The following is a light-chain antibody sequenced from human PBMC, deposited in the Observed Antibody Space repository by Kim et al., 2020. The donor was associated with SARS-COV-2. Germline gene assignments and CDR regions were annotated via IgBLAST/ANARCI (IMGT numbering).Light chain of an antibody. CDR2: KAS. CDR3: QQYSGYSRT. Sequence: ASIGDRVTITCRASQSISSWLAWYQKKPGKAPKVLIYKASTLESEVPSRFSGSGSGTEFTLTISGLQPDDFATYYCQQYSGYSRTFGQGTKVDIK. J-gene: IGKJ1*01. V-gene: IGKV1-5*03. CDR1: QSISSW.